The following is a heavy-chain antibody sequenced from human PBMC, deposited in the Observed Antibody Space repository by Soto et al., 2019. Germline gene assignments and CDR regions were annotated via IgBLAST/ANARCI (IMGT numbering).Heavy chain of an antibody. D-gene: IGHD5-12*01. J-gene: IGHJ4*02. Sequence: QVQLQESGPGLVKPSQTLSLTCAVSGVSMRTGGYYWTWIRQDPGKGLEWIGYVYFSGTTYYNPSLKNRVTMSVDLSKNQFSLKLTSVTAADTAVYYCVTNRGFDSYYFDSWGQGTLVTVSS. CDR1: GVSMRTGGYY. CDR2: VYFSGTT. V-gene: IGHV4-31*11. CDR3: VTNRGFDSYYFDS.